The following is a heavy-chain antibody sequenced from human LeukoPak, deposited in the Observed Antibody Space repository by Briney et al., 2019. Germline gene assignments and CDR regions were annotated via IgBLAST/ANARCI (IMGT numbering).Heavy chain of an antibody. CDR2: INPNNGGT. V-gene: IGHV1-2*02. J-gene: IGHJ5*02. CDR1: GHSFNDYY. D-gene: IGHD2-21*01. Sequence: ASVKVSCKASGHSFNDYYINWVRKASGQGLEWMGWINPNNGGTNYAQKFQGRVTMTRDTSIDTAYMELKRLRSDDTALYYCARGADPYCGAGCYFNYFDTWGQGTLVIVSS. CDR3: ARGADPYCGAGCYFNYFDT.